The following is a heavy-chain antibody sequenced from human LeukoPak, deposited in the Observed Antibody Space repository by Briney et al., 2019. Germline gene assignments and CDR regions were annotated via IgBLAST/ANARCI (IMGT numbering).Heavy chain of an antibody. CDR3: AREKPYYDFWSGYYTGNSPIDY. CDR1: GYTFTSYG. Sequence: ASVKVSCKASGYTFTSYGISWVRQAPGQGLEWMGWISAYNGNTNYAQKLQGRVTMTTDTSTSTAYMELRSLRSDDTAVYYCAREKPYYDFWSGYYTGNSPIDYWGQGTLVTVSS. D-gene: IGHD3-3*01. CDR2: ISAYNGNT. V-gene: IGHV1-18*01. J-gene: IGHJ4*02.